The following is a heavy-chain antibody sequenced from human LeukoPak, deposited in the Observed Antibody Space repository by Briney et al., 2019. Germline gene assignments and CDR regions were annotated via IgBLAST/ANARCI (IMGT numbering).Heavy chain of an antibody. CDR1: GGSFSGYY. J-gene: IGHJ4*02. CDR2: INHSGST. V-gene: IGHV4-34*01. Sequence: SETLSLTCAVYGGSFSGYYWSWIRQPPGKGPEWIGEINHSGSTNYNPSLKSRVTISVDTSKNQFSLKLGSVTAADTAVYYCARGRKNYYDSSGYYYWGQGTLVTVSS. CDR3: ARGRKNYYDSSGYYY. D-gene: IGHD3-22*01.